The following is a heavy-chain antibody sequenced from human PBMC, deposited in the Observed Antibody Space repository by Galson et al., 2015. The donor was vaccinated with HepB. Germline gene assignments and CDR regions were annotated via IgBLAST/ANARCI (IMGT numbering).Heavy chain of an antibody. CDR2: INSDGSST. J-gene: IGHJ4*02. Sequence: SLRLSCAASGSTFSSYWMHWVRQAPGKGLVWVSRINSDGSSTSYADSVKGRFTISRDNAKNTLYLQMNSLRAEDTAVYYCASALGLVVATIHETDYWGQGALVTVSS. D-gene: IGHD5-12*01. CDR1: GSTFSSYW. CDR3: ASALGLVVATIHETDY. V-gene: IGHV3-74*01.